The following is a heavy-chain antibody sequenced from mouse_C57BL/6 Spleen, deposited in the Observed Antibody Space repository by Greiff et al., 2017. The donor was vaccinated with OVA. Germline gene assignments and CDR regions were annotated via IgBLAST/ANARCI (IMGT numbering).Heavy chain of an antibody. CDR2: ISYDGSN. D-gene: IGHD6-2*01. J-gene: IGHJ3*01. V-gene: IGHV3-6*01. Sequence: VQLKESGPGLVKPSQSLSLTCSVTGYSITSGYYWNWIRQFPGNKLEWMGYISYDGSNNYNPSLKNRISITRDTSKNQFFLKLNSVTTEDTATYYCARGLRTGFAHWGQGTLCTVSA. CDR3: ARGLRTGFAH. CDR1: GYSITSGYY.